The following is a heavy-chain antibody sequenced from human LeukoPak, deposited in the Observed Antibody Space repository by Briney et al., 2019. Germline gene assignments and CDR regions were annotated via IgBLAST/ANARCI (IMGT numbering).Heavy chain of an antibody. J-gene: IGHJ6*02. V-gene: IGHV4-59*01. CDR3: ARDDDYYYGMDV. CDR2: IYHSGST. CDR1: GGSISTYY. Sequence: PSETLSLTCTVSGGSISTYYWNWIRQPPGKGLEWIGYIYHSGSTNYNPSLKSRVTISVDTSKKHFSLKLSSVTAADTAVYYCARDDDYYYGMDVWGQGTTVTVSS.